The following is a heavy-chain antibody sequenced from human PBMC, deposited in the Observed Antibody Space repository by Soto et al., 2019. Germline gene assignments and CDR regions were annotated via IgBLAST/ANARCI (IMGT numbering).Heavy chain of an antibody. Sequence: PLGSLRLSCAASGFAFSSYAMSWVRQAPGKGLEWVSYISSSAKTTYYADSVKGRFTISRDNSKNSLYLQMNSLRTEDTALYYCAKDMALITDYYYYYGMDVWGQGTTVTVSS. CDR3: AKDMALITDYYYYYGMDV. J-gene: IGHJ6*02. D-gene: IGHD1-20*01. CDR2: ISSSAKTT. CDR1: GFAFSSYA. V-gene: IGHV3-48*04.